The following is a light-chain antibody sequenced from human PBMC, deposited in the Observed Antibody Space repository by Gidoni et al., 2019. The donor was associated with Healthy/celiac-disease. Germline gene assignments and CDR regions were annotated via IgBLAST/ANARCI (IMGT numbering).Light chain of an antibody. Sequence: ERVLTQSPGTLSLSPGERATLACRASQGVSSSSLAWYQQKPGQAPRLLIYGASSRATGIPDRFSGSGSGTDFTLTISRLEPEDFAVYYCQQYGSSVTFGQGTRLEIK. J-gene: IGKJ5*01. CDR2: GAS. CDR3: QQYGSSVT. V-gene: IGKV3-20*01. CDR1: QGVSSSS.